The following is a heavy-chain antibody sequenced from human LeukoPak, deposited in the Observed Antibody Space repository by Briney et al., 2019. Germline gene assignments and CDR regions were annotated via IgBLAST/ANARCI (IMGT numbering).Heavy chain of an antibody. Sequence: ASVKVSYKASGYTFTSYYMHWVRQAPGQGLEWMGIINPSGGGTSYAQKFQGRVTMTRDTSTSTVYMELSSLRSEDTAVYYCARDYYGSGRSDWGQGTLVTVSS. V-gene: IGHV1-46*01. J-gene: IGHJ4*02. D-gene: IGHD3-10*01. CDR3: ARDYYGSGRSD. CDR1: GYTFTSYY. CDR2: INPSGGGT.